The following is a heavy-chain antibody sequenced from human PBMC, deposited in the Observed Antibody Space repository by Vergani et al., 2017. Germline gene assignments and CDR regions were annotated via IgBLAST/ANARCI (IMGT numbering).Heavy chain of an antibody. J-gene: IGHJ6*02. CDR1: GGSISSGSYY. V-gene: IGHV4-61*02. D-gene: IGHD6-13*01. CDR3: ARVTAAGIYGMDV. CDR2: IYTSGST. Sequence: QVQLQESGPGLVKPSQTLSLTCTVSGGSISSGSYYWSWIRQPAGKGLEWIGRIYTSGSTNYNPSLKSRVTISVDTSKNQFSLKLSSVTAADTAVYYCARVTAAGIYGMDVWGQGTTVTVSS.